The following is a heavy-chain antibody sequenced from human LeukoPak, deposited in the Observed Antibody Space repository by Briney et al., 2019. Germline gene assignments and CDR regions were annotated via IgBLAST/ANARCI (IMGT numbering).Heavy chain of an antibody. J-gene: IGHJ4*02. CDR1: GYSISSGYY. D-gene: IGHD4-17*01. CDR2: IYHSGSS. Sequence: PSETLSLTCTVSGYSISSGYYWGWIRQAPGKGLEWIGTIYHSGSSYYNPSLKSRVTISLDTSKNQFSLKLSSVTAADTAVYYCARTVTEGYFDYWGQGTLVTVSS. V-gene: IGHV4-38-2*02. CDR3: ARTVTEGYFDY.